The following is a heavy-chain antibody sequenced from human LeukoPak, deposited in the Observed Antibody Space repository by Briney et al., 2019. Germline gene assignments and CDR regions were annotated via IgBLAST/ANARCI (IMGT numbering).Heavy chain of an antibody. J-gene: IGHJ5*02. CDR2: VYYSGTT. CDR1: GASISSGGYY. CDR3: ASLSHHYDSSGYLNNWFDP. Sequence: SQTLSLTCTVSGASISSGGYYWSWVRQHPGKGLEWIGYVYYSGTTYYNPSLKSRVTISVDTSENQFSLKLTSVTAADTAVYYCASLSHHYDSSGYLNNWFDPWGQGTLVTVSS. V-gene: IGHV4-31*03. D-gene: IGHD3-22*01.